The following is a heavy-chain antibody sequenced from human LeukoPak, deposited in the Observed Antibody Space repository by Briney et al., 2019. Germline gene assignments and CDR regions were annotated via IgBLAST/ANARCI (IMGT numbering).Heavy chain of an antibody. CDR3: IRQPPGTGTVDY. Sequence: GGSLRLSCAASGFTFSDSPIHWVRQASGKGLEWVGRVRERFNSYATGYAAPVKGRFSISRDDSINTAYLQMNGLKIEDTAVYYCIRQPPGTGTVDYWGQGTLVTVSS. CDR2: VRERFNSYAT. V-gene: IGHV3-73*01. D-gene: IGHD3/OR15-3a*01. CDR1: GFTFSDSP. J-gene: IGHJ4*02.